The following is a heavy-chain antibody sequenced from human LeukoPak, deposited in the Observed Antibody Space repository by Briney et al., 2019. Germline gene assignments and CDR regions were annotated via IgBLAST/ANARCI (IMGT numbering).Heavy chain of an antibody. Sequence: GGSLRLSCAASGFSLSSKYMSWVRQPAGKGLEWVSVIYSGGTTFYADSVKGRFTISRDNSKNTLYLQMNSLRPDDTAVYYCTKLKGWYGDGYFDSWGPGTLVTVSS. CDR2: IYSGGTT. CDR3: TKLKGWYGDGYFDS. CDR1: GFSLSSKY. J-gene: IGHJ4*02. V-gene: IGHV3-53*01. D-gene: IGHD6-19*01.